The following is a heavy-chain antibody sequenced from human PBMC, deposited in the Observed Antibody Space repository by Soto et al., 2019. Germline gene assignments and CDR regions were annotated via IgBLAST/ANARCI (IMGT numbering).Heavy chain of an antibody. V-gene: IGHV3-74*01. CDR2: INSDGSSA. Sequence: EVQLVESGGGLVQPGGSLRLSCAASGVTFSSYWMHWVRQAPGKGLVWVSRINSDGSSASYADSVKGRFTISRDNAKNTLFLQMNSLRAEDTAVYYCARGPYYDIAGGWFDPWGQGTLVTVSS. D-gene: IGHD3-9*01. CDR3: ARGPYYDIAGGWFDP. CDR1: GVTFSSYW. J-gene: IGHJ5*02.